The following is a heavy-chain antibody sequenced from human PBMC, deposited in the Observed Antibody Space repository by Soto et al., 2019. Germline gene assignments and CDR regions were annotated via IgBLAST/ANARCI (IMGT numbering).Heavy chain of an antibody. D-gene: IGHD3-10*01. CDR2: IYYSGST. CDR3: ARDVLLVRGDHYYAMDV. V-gene: IGHV4-30-4*01. Sequence: SETLSLTCTVSGGSISSGDYYWSWIRQPPGKGLEWIGYIYYSGSTYYNPSLKSRVTISVDTSKNQFSLKLSSVTAADTAVYYCARDVLLVRGDHYYAMDVSGPGPTVTVYS. J-gene: IGHJ6*01. CDR1: GGSISSGDYY.